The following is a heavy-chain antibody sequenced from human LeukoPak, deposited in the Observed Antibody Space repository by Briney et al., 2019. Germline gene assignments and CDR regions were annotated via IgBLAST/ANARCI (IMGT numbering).Heavy chain of an antibody. V-gene: IGHV3-30*18. Sequence: GGSLRLSCAASGFTFSDYYMSWIRQAPGKGLEWVAVISYDGSNKYYADSVKGRFTISRDNPKNTLYLQMNSLRAEDTAVYYCAKGDIVVVVAAYPFDYWGQGTLVTVSS. CDR2: ISYDGSNK. CDR1: GFTFSDYY. D-gene: IGHD2-15*01. J-gene: IGHJ4*02. CDR3: AKGDIVVVVAAYPFDY.